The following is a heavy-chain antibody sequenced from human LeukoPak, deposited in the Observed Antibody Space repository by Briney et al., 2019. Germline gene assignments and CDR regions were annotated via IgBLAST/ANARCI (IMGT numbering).Heavy chain of an antibody. Sequence: PGGSLRLSCAASGFTFSSYWMSWVRQAPGKGLEWVSAISGSGGSTYYADSVKGRFTISRDNSKNTLYLQMNSLRAEDTAVYYCAKDRYYYDSSGYYGYFDYWGQGTLVTVSS. J-gene: IGHJ4*02. V-gene: IGHV3-23*01. CDR1: GFTFSSYW. CDR3: AKDRYYYDSSGYYGYFDY. CDR2: ISGSGGST. D-gene: IGHD3-22*01.